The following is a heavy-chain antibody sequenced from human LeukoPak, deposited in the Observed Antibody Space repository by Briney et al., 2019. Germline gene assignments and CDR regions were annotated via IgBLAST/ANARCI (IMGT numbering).Heavy chain of an antibody. CDR2: ISGSGGST. J-gene: IGHJ6*02. Sequence: PGGSLRLSCAASGFTFSSYAMSWVRQAPGKGLEWVSAISGSGGSTYYADSVKGRFTISRDNSKNTLSLQMNSLRAEDTAVYYCARVVRGINLGMDVWGQGTTVTVSS. CDR3: ARVVRGINLGMDV. D-gene: IGHD3-10*01. V-gene: IGHV3-23*01. CDR1: GFTFSSYA.